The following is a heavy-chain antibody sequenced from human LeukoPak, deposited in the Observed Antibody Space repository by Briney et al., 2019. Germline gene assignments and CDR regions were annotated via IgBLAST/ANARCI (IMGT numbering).Heavy chain of an antibody. CDR1: GYTFSSYD. CDR2: MNPNSGNT. D-gene: IGHD4-11*01. V-gene: IGHV1-8*03. J-gene: IGHJ4*02. CDR3: ARGRTLRKNSNGRY. Sequence: GASVKVSCKASGYTFSSYDINWVRQATGQGLEWMGWMNPNSGNTGYAQKFQGRVTITRNTSISTAYMELSSLRSEDTAVYYCARGRTLRKNSNGRYWGQGTLVTVSS.